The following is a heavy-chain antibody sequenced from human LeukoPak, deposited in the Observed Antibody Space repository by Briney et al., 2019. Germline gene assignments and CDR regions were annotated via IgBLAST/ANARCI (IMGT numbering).Heavy chain of an antibody. J-gene: IGHJ6*03. CDR1: GFTFSSYA. CDR3: AKDRWIQLWLRYYYYMDV. V-gene: IGHV3-23*01. CDR2: ISGSGGST. D-gene: IGHD5-18*01. Sequence: GGSLRLSCAASGFTFSSYAMCCVLQAPPKGLEWVSAISGSGGSTYYADSVKGRFTISRDNSKNTLYLQMNSLRAEDTAVYYCAKDRWIQLWLRYYYYMDVWGKGTTVTVSS.